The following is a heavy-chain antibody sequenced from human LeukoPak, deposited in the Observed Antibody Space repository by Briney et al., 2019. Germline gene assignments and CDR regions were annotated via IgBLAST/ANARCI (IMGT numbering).Heavy chain of an antibody. CDR2: IYTSGST. CDR3: ARGSSSGWYGYFDL. J-gene: IGHJ2*01. V-gene: IGHV4-4*07. D-gene: IGHD6-19*01. CDR1: VGSISSYY. Sequence: PSETLSLTCTLPVGSISSYYWSWIRQPAGKGLERISRIYTSGSTNYNPSLKSRVTMSVDTSKNQFSLKLSSVTAADTAVYYCARGSSSGWYGYFDLWGRGTLVTVSS.